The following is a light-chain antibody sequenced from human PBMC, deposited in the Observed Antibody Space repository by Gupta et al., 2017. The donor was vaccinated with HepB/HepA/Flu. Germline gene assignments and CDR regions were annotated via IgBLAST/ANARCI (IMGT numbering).Light chain of an antibody. CDR3: QTWGTGIRV. Sequence: QLVLTQSPSASASLAASAKLTCTLSSGHSSYAIAWHQQQPDKGPRYLMKVNSDGSHSKGGGIPDRFSGSRSGAERYLTISSLQSEDEADYYCQTWGTGIRVFGGGTKLTVL. J-gene: IGLJ2*01. CDR2: VNSDGSH. CDR1: SGHSSYA. V-gene: IGLV4-69*01.